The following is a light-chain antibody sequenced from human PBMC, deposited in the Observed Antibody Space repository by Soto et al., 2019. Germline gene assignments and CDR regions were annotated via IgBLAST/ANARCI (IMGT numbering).Light chain of an antibody. CDR1: QTISSW. CDR2: KAS. Sequence: DIQMTQSPSTLSASVGDRVTITCRASQTISSWLAWYQQKPGKAPNLLIYKASSLESGVPSRFSGSGSGTEFTLTISILQPDDVATYYCQPYNSYSWTFGQGTKVEIK. V-gene: IGKV1-5*03. CDR3: QPYNSYSWT. J-gene: IGKJ1*01.